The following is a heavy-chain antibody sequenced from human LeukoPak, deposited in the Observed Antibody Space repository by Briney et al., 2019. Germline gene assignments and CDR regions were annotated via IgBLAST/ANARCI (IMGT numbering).Heavy chain of an antibody. D-gene: IGHD4-17*01. CDR1: GGTFSSYA. CDR2: IIPIFGTA. Sequence: GASVKVSCKASGGTFSSYAISWVRQAPGQGLEWMGGIIPIFGTANYAQKFQGRVTITADESTSTAYMELSSLRSEDTAVYYCAGKADGDYFDYWGQGTLVTVSS. CDR3: AGKADGDYFDY. J-gene: IGHJ4*02. V-gene: IGHV1-69*13.